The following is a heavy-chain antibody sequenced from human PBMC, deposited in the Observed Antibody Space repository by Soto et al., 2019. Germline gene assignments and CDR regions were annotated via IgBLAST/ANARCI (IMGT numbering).Heavy chain of an antibody. V-gene: IGHV3-30*03. J-gene: IGHJ4*02. CDR1: GFTFSSYG. CDR2: ISYDGSNK. CDR3: ARQDYYFSSDY. D-gene: IGHD3-3*01. Sequence: PGGSLRLSCAASGFTFSSYGMHWVRQAPGKGLEWVAVISYDGSNKYYADSVKGRFTISRDNSKNTLYLQMNSLRAEDTAVYYCARQDYYFSSDYWGQGTLVTVAS.